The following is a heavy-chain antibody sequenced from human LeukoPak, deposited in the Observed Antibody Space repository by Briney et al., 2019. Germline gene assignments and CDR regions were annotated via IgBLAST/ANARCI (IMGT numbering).Heavy chain of an antibody. CDR1: GGSISSGSYY. CDR3: ARDTTGSSLDY. Sequence: SETLSLTCTVSGGSISSGSYYWSWIRQPAGKGLEWIGRIYTSGSTNYNPSLKSRVTISVDTSKNQSSLKLSSVTAADTAVYYCARDTTGSSLDYWGQGTLVTVSS. CDR2: IYTSGST. J-gene: IGHJ4*02. V-gene: IGHV4-61*02. D-gene: IGHD1-26*01.